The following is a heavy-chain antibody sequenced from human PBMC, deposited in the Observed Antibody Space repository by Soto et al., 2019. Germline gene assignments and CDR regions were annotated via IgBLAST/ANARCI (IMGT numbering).Heavy chain of an antibody. CDR2: ISGSDGST. J-gene: IGHJ5*02. V-gene: IGHV3-23*01. D-gene: IGHD6-19*01. CDR1: GFTFSSYA. CDR3: AKAYSTGWYQWFDP. Sequence: EVLLLESGGGLVQPGGSLRLSCAASGFTFSSYAMSWVRQAPGKGLEWVSVISGSDGSTYYADSVKGRFAISRDNSKNTLYLQMNSLRAEDMAVYYCAKAYSTGWYQWFDPWGQGTLVTVSS.